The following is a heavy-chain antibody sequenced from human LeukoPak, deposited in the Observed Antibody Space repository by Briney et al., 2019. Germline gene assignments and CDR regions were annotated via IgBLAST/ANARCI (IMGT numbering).Heavy chain of an antibody. D-gene: IGHD6-19*01. CDR2: INTAGNSI. J-gene: IGHJ4*02. CDR1: GFTFRSYW. CDR3: ARGAVAGTYFDY. Sequence: GGSLRLSCAASGFTFRSYWMHWVRQAPGKGLVWVSRINTAGNSISYADSVKGRFTISRDNAKNTLYLQINSLRVGDTAVYYCARGAVAGTYFDYWGQGTLVTVSS. V-gene: IGHV3-74*01.